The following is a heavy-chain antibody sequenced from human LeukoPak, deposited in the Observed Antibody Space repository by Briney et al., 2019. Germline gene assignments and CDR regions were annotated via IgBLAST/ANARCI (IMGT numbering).Heavy chain of an antibody. CDR3: ARELELRY. Sequence: PSETLSLTCAVSGDSISSDYWSWIRQPPGKGLEWIGYIYYTGSTNYNPSLKSRVTISVDRSKNQFSLKLSSVTAADTAVYYCARELELRYWGQGTLVTVSS. V-gene: IGHV4-59*12. CDR1: GDSISSDY. J-gene: IGHJ4*02. CDR2: IYYTGST. D-gene: IGHD1-7*01.